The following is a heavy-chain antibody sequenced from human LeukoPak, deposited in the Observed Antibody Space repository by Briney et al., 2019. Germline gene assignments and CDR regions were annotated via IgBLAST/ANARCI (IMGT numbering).Heavy chain of an antibody. CDR1: GGSFSGYY. CDR3: ARIVGYGMDV. J-gene: IGHJ6*02. V-gene: IGHV4-34*01. Sequence: PSETLSLTCAVYGGSFSGYYWSWIRQPPGKGLEWIGEINHSGSTNYNPSLKSRVTISVDTSKNQFSLKLSSVTAADTAVYYCARIVGYGMDVWGQGITDTVSS. D-gene: IGHD1-26*01. CDR2: INHSGST.